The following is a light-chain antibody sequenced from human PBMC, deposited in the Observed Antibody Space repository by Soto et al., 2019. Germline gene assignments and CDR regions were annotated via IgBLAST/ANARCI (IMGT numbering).Light chain of an antibody. V-gene: IGKV3-15*01. CDR1: QSVNIY. CDR2: GAS. Sequence: EIVMTQSPATLSVSPGESATLSCRASQSVNIYLAWYQQKPGQAPRLLIFGASYRATGIPARFSGSGSGTEFNLTIRSLQSEDFAVYYCQQRSNLWTFGQGTKVDIK. CDR3: QQRSNLWT. J-gene: IGKJ1*01.